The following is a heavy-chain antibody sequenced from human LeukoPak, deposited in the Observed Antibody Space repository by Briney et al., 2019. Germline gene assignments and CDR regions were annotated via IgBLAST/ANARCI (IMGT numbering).Heavy chain of an antibody. V-gene: IGHV1-46*01. D-gene: IGHD3-22*01. J-gene: IGHJ4*02. CDR3: ARGSYYDSSAYPTYFDY. Sequence: GASVKVSCKASGYTFTSYHMHWVRQAPGQGLEWMGIINPSGGSTNYAQKFQGRVTMTRDMSTSTVYMELSSLRSEDTAVYYCARGSYYDSSAYPTYFDYWGQGALVTVSS. CDR1: GYTFTSYH. CDR2: INPSGGST.